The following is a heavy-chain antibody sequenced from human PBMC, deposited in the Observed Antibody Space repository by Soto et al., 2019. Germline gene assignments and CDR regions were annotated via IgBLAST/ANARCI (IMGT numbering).Heavy chain of an antibody. J-gene: IGHJ5*02. D-gene: IGHD3-16*01. Sequence: GGSLRLSCAASGFTFSSYGMHWVRQAPGKGLEWVAVISYDGSNKYYADSVKGRFTISRDNSKNTLYLQMNSLRAEDTAVYYCAKDKALYPSIGSPSTNCLDPWGQGTLVTVSS. CDR2: ISYDGSNK. CDR3: AKDKALYPSIGSPSTNCLDP. V-gene: IGHV3-30*18. CDR1: GFTFSSYG.